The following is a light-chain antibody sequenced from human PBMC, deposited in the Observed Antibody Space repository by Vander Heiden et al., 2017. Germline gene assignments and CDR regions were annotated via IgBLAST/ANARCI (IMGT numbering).Light chain of an antibody. CDR3: ISYAGSNYYV. CDR2: EVS. J-gene: IGLJ1*01. Sequence: QSALTQPPSPSESLGQSVTISCTGTSSDVGSYNYVSWYQQHPGKAPKLMIYEVSKRPSGVPDRFSGSKSGNTASLTVSGLQAEDEADYYCISYAGSNYYVFGTGTKVTVL. V-gene: IGLV2-8*01. CDR1: SSDVGSYNY.